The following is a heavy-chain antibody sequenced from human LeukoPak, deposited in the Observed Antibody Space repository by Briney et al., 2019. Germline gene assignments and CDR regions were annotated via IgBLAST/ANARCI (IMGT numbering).Heavy chain of an antibody. Sequence: ASVKVSCKASGYIFSSYAMNWVRQAPGQGLEWMGRINTNTGNPTYAQGFTGRFVFSLDTSVSTAYLQISSPKDEDTAVYYCAGTDVLLWFGEFPYYGMDVWGQGTTVTVSS. D-gene: IGHD3-10*01. CDR2: INTNTGNP. CDR1: GYIFSSYA. CDR3: AGTDVLLWFGEFPYYGMDV. J-gene: IGHJ6*02. V-gene: IGHV7-4-1*02.